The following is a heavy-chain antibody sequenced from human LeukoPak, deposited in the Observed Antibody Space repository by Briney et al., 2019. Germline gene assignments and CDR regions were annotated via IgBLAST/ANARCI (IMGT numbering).Heavy chain of an antibody. CDR3: ARVLRYSFYFGY. CDR1: GGSISSGGYS. J-gene: IGHJ4*02. CDR2: IYHSGST. V-gene: IGHV4-30-2*01. D-gene: IGHD3-9*01. Sequence: SQTLSLTCAVSGGSISSGGYSWSWIRQPPGKGLEWIGYIYHSGSTYYNPSLKSRVTISVDRSKNQFSLKLSSVTAADTAVYYCARVLRYSFYFGYWGQGTLVTVSS.